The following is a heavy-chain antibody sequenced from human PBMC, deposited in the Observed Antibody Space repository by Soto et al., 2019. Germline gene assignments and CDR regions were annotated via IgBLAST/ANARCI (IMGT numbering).Heavy chain of an antibody. D-gene: IGHD3-10*01. J-gene: IGHJ6*02. CDR3: VREVDGVYFFSGMDV. CDR2: INGYNGNT. V-gene: IGHV1-18*01. Sequence: QVQLVQSGDEVKKPGASVKVSCKASGYTFTNYGISWVRQAPGQGLEWMGWINGYNGNTVYTQKIQGRLTMTADTSKATAFMELRSLISDDTAVYYCVREVDGVYFFSGMDVWGQGTTVIASS. CDR1: GYTFTNYG.